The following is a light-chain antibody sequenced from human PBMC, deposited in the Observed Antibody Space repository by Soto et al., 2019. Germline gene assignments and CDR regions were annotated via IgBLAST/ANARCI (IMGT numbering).Light chain of an antibody. CDR2: AAS. J-gene: IGKJ2*01. CDR1: QGISSY. Sequence: AIRMTQSPSSLSASTGDRVTITCRASQGISSYLAWYQQKPGKAPKLLIYAASTLQSGVPSRFSGSGSGTDFTLTISCLQSEDFATDYCQQYYSYPPTFAQGPKLEIK. V-gene: IGKV1-8*01. CDR3: QQYYSYPPT.